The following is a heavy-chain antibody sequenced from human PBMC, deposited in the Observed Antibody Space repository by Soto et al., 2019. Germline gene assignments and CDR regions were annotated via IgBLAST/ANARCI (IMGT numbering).Heavy chain of an antibody. CDR2: IYYSGGT. V-gene: IGHV4-39*01. CDR3: ARWGYYGSGIYYWYSGGLNWFDP. Sequence: PSETLSLTCTVSGGSISSSSYYWGWIRQPPGKGLEWIGSIYYSGGTYYNPSLKSRVTISVDTSKNQFSLKLSSVTAADTAVYYCARWGYYGSGIYYWYSGGLNWFDPWGQGTLVTVSS. CDR1: GGSISSSSYY. D-gene: IGHD3-10*01. J-gene: IGHJ5*02.